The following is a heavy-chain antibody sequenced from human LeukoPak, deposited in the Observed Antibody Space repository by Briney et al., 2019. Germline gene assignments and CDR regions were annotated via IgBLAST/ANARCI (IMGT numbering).Heavy chain of an antibody. D-gene: IGHD1-26*01. CDR1: GFTFSNAW. Sequence: PGGSLRLSCAASGFTFSNAWMSWVRQAPGKGLEWVGRIKSKTDGGTTDYAAPVKGRFTISRDDSKNTLYLQMNSLKTEDTAVYYCTTAEDIVGAKDYWGQGTLVTVSS. CDR2: IKSKTDGGTT. CDR3: TTAEDIVGAKDY. V-gene: IGHV3-15*01. J-gene: IGHJ4*02.